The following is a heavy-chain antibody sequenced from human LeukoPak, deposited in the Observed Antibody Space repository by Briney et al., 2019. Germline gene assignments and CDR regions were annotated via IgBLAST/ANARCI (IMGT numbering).Heavy chain of an antibody. J-gene: IGHJ5*02. D-gene: IGHD1-1*01. CDR3: ARPVPSRLGWFDP. Sequence: SETLSLTCGVSGGSFSGYYWNWIRQPPGKGLEWIGEINHSGSTNYNPSLKSRVTISVDTSKNQFSLKLTSVTAADTAVYYCARPVPSRLGWFDPWGQGTLVTVSS. CDR2: INHSGST. V-gene: IGHV4-34*01. CDR1: GGSFSGYY.